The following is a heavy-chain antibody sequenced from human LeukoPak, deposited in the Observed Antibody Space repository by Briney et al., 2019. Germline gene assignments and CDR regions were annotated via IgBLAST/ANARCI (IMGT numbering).Heavy chain of an antibody. J-gene: IGHJ4*02. CDR1: GYTFTSYG. CDR3: ARFGPRGWEPLYYFDY. V-gene: IGHV1-18*01. CDR2: ISAYNGNT. Sequence: EASVKVSCKASGYTFTSYGISWVRQAPGQGLEWMGWISAYNGNTNYAQKLQGRVTMTTDTSTSTAYMELRSLRSDDTAVYYCARFGPRGWEPLYYFDYWGQGTLVTVSS. D-gene: IGHD1-26*01.